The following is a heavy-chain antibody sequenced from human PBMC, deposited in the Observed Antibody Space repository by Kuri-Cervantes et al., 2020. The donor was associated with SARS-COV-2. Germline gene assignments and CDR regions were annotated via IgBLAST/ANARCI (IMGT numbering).Heavy chain of an antibody. V-gene: IGHV1-69*13. CDR2: IIPIFGTA. CDR3: ARDVGFGYSYGHSYGMDV. Sequence: SVKVSCKASGGTFSSYAISWVRQAPGQGLEWMGGIIPIFGTANYAQKFQGRVTITADESRSTAYMELSSLRSEDTAVYYCARDVGFGYSYGHSYGMDVWGQGTTVTVSS. CDR1: GGTFSSYA. J-gene: IGHJ6*02. D-gene: IGHD5-18*01.